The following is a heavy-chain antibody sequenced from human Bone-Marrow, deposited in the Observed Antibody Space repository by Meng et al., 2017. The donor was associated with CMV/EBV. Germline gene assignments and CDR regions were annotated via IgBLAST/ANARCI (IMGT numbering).Heavy chain of an antibody. J-gene: IGHJ5*02. CDR1: GYTFTSYG. CDR3: ARATNWNDWFDP. V-gene: IGHV1-18*01. CDR2: ISAYNGNT. Sequence: CNASGYTFTSYGINWVRQAPGQGLEWMGWISAYNGNTNYAQKLQGRVTMTTDTSTSTAYMELRSLRSNDTAVYYCARATNWNDWFDPWGQGTLVTVSS. D-gene: IGHD1-1*01.